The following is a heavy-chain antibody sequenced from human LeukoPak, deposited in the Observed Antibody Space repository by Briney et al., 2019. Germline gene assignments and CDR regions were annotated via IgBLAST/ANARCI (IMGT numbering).Heavy chain of an antibody. CDR3: ARDFSPYYYGSGSYYSFDY. J-gene: IGHJ4*02. Sequence: GASVKVSCKASGYTFTSYGISWVRQAPGQGLECMGWISAYNGNTNYAQKFQGRFTMTTDTSTSTAYMELRSLRSDDTAVYYCARDFSPYYYGSGSYYSFDYWGQGTLVTVSS. CDR2: ISAYNGNT. D-gene: IGHD3-10*01. V-gene: IGHV1-18*01. CDR1: GYTFTSYG.